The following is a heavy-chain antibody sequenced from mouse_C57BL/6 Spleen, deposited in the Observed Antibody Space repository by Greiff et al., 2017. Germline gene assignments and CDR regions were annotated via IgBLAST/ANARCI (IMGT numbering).Heavy chain of an antibody. Sequence: VQLQQSGPELVKPGASVKMSCKASGYTFTDYNMHWVQQSHGKSLAWIGYINPNNGGTSYNQKFKGKATLTVNKSSSTAYMELRSLTSEDSAVYYCSTIYYGNLWFAYWGQGTLVTVSA. CDR1: GYTFTDYN. J-gene: IGHJ3*01. CDR3: STIYYGNLWFAY. V-gene: IGHV1-22*01. CDR2: INPNNGGT. D-gene: IGHD2-1*01.